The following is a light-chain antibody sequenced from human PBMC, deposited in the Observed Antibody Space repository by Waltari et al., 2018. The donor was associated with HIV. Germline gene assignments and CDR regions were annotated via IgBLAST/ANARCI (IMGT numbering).Light chain of an antibody. Sequence: YEVSQSPALSVSAGPRVTISCFGERVAGKIHSWYQQKPGQSPLLIIDERNRRPSWIPDRFSASKSGDTVTLTVSGTQPVDEADYFCQVWDNDIVVFGGGTRLTVL. CDR1: RVAGKI. V-gene: IGLV3-1*01. CDR2: ERN. J-gene: IGLJ2*01. CDR3: QVWDNDIVV.